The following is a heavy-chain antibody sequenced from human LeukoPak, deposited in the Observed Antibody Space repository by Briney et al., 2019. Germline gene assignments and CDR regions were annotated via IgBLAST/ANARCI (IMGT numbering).Heavy chain of an antibody. CDR1: GFTFSDYY. J-gene: IGHJ4*02. D-gene: IGHD6-19*01. V-gene: IGHV3-11*06. CDR3: ARGGIAVAGIRRFDY. CDR2: ISSSSSYT. Sequence: GGSLRLSCAASGFTFSDYYMSWIRQAPGKGLEWVSYISSSSSYTNYADSVKGRFTISRDNAKNTLYLQMNSLRAEDTAVYYCARGGIAVAGIRRFDYWGQGTLVTVSS.